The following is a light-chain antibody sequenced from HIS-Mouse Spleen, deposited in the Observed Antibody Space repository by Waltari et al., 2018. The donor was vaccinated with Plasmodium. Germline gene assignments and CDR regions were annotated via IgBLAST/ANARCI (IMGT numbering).Light chain of an antibody. V-gene: IGLV3-10*01. CDR3: YSTDSSGNHRV. CDR1: ALPKKY. J-gene: IGLJ3*02. Sequence: SYELTQPPSVSVSPGQTARITCSGDALPKKYADWYQQKSGQAPVPVIYEDSKRPSGIPGRFSGSSAGTMATLTISGAQVEDEADYYCYSTDSSGNHRVFGGGTKLTVL. CDR2: EDS.